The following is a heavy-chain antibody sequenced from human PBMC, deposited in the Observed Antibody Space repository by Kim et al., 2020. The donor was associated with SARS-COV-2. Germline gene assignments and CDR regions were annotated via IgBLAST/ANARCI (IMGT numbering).Heavy chain of an antibody. V-gene: IGHV1-69*04. J-gene: IGHJ1*01. CDR2: IITNLGNP. Sequence: SVKVSCKASGCTFSSYAINWVRQAPGQGLEWMGRIITNLGNPNYAQKFQGWVTFTVDKSISTAYMELSSLRSEDTAVYYCARDCMSDVYDYYVCWCQGT. D-gene: IGHD1-26*01. CDR3: ARDCMSDVYDYYVC. CDR1: GCTFSSYA.